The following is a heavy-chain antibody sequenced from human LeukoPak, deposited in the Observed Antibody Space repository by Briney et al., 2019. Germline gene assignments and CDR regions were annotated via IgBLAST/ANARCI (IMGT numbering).Heavy chain of an antibody. CDR2: INHSGST. J-gene: IGHJ3*02. Sequence: SETLSLTCAVYGGSFSGYYWSWIRQPPGKGLEWIGEINHSGSTNCNPSLKSRVTISVDTSKNQFSLKLSSVTAADTAVYYCARGRYRCSSTSCYEDAFDIWGQGTMVTVSS. CDR3: ARGRYRCSSTSCYEDAFDI. D-gene: IGHD2-2*01. V-gene: IGHV4-34*01. CDR1: GGSFSGYY.